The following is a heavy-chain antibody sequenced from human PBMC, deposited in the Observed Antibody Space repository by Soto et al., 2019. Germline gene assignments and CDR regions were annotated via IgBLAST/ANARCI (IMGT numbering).Heavy chain of an antibody. CDR1: GFTFSSYA. J-gene: IGHJ4*02. V-gene: IGHV3-30-3*01. D-gene: IGHD3-3*01. Sequence: GGSLRLSCAASGFTFSSYAMHWVRQAPGKGLEWVAVISYDGSNKYYADSVKGRFTSSRDNSNNTLYLQMNSLRAEDTAVYYCARDSPREDFWSGYYTGYFDYWGQGTLVTVSS. CDR3: ARDSPREDFWSGYYTGYFDY. CDR2: ISYDGSNK.